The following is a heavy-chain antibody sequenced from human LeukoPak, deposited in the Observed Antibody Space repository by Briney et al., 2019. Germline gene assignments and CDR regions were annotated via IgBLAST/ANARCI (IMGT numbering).Heavy chain of an antibody. Sequence: GASVKVTCKASGYTFTSYYMHWVRQAPGQGLEWMGIINPSGGSTSYAQKFQGRVTMTRDTSTSTVYMELSSLRSEDTAVYHCATLGITMTAIGYWGQGTLVTVSS. D-gene: IGHD3-22*01. CDR1: GYTFTSYY. J-gene: IGHJ4*02. CDR2: INPSGGST. CDR3: ATLGITMTAIGY. V-gene: IGHV1-46*01.